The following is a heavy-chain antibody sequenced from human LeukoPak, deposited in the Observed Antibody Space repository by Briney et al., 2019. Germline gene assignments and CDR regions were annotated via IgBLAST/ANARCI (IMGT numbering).Heavy chain of an antibody. V-gene: IGHV1-69*04. D-gene: IGHD2-21*01. CDR1: GGTLSSYA. J-gene: IGHJ6*02. CDR3: TRDPYCGGDCSYYGMDV. Sequence: SVKVSCKASGGTLSSYAYSWVRQAPGQGLEWMGRIIPMVGTTNYAQMFRGRVTITADKSTGTAYMELSSLRSEDTAVYYCTRDPYCGGDCSYYGMDVWGQGTTVTVSS. CDR2: IIPMVGTT.